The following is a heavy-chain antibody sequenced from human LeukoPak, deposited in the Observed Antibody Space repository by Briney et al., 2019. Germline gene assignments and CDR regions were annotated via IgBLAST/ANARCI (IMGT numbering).Heavy chain of an antibody. J-gene: IGHJ3*02. Sequence: GGSLRLSCAASGFTFSSYWMHWVRQAPGKGLVWVSRINTDGSSTSYADSVKGRFTISRDNAKNTLYLQMNSLRAEDTAVYYCARYSRIVGVASAFDIWGQGTMVTVSS. V-gene: IGHV3-74*01. CDR2: INTDGSST. D-gene: IGHD1-26*01. CDR1: GFTFSSYW. CDR3: ARYSRIVGVASAFDI.